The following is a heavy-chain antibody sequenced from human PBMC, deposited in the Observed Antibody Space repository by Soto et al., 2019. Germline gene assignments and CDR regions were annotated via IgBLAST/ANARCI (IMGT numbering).Heavy chain of an antibody. CDR3: AKVTAARPYCFDY. D-gene: IGHD6-6*01. CDR2: ISWNSGSI. V-gene: IGHV3-9*01. CDR1: GFTFDDYA. Sequence: EVQLVESGGGLVQPGGSLRLSCAASGFTFDDYAMHWVRQAPGKGLEWVSGISWNSGSIGYADSVKGRFTISRDNAKNSLYLQMNSLRAEDTALYYCAKVTAARPYCFDYWGQGTLVTVSS. J-gene: IGHJ4*02.